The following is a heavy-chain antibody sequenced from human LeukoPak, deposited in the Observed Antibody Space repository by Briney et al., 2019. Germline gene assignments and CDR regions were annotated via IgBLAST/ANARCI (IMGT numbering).Heavy chain of an antibody. CDR3: ARGSLSVGP. CDR2: IYYSGST. D-gene: IGHD1-26*01. Sequence: SETLSLTCTVSGGSISSYYWSWIRQPPGKGLEWIGYIYYSGSTNYNPSLKSRVTISVDTSKNQFSLKLSSVTAADTAVYYCARGSLSVGPWGQGTLVTVSS. J-gene: IGHJ5*02. CDR1: GGSISSYY. V-gene: IGHV4-59*08.